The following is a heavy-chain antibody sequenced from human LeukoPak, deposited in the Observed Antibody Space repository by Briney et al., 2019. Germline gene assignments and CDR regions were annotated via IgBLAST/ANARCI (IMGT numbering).Heavy chain of an antibody. CDR1: GFTFSSYA. CDR2: ISGSGCST. J-gene: IGHJ4*02. CDR3: AKDLPRDLAYGDYFDY. Sequence: PGGSLRLSCAASGFTFSSYAMSWVRQAPGKGLEGVSAISGSGCSTYYADSVKGRFTISRDNSKNTLYLQMNSLRAEDTAVYYCAKDLPRDLAYGDYFDYWGQGTLVTVSS. V-gene: IGHV3-23*01. D-gene: IGHD4-17*01.